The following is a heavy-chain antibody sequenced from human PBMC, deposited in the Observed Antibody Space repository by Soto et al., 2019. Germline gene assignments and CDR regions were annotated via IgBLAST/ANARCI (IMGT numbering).Heavy chain of an antibody. J-gene: IGHJ5*02. CDR1: GGSFSCYY. V-gene: IGHV4-34*01. CDR3: ARVPLPPYYYDSSGYFWTPPDP. D-gene: IGHD3-22*01. Sequence: SETRSLTWAVYGGSFSCYYWSWIRQPPGKGLEWIGEINHSGSTNYNPSLKSRVTISVDTSKNQFSLKLSSVTAADTAVYYCARVPLPPYYYDSSGYFWTPPDPWGQGTLVTVSS. CDR2: INHSGST.